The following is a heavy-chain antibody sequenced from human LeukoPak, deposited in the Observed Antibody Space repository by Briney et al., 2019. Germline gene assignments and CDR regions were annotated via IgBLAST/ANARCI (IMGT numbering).Heavy chain of an antibody. Sequence: PGRSLRLSCAASGFTFSSYAMHWVRQAPGKGLEWVAVISYDGSNKYYADSVKGRFTISRDNSENTLYLQMNSLRAEDTAVYYCARDGDIVVVVAATGFFDYWGQGTLVTVSS. CDR2: ISYDGSNK. CDR1: GFTFSSYA. D-gene: IGHD2-15*01. V-gene: IGHV3-30-3*01. CDR3: ARDGDIVVVVAATGFFDY. J-gene: IGHJ4*02.